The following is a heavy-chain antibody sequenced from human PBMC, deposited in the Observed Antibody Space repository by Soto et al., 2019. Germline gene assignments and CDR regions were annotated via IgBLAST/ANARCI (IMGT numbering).Heavy chain of an antibody. Sequence: DVQLLESGGGLVQPGGSLRLSCAASGFTFSKSAMNWVRQAPGKGLEWVAAIIASGGRTYYADSVQGRFTIYRDNARSTVTLQMNRLRLEDTALYYCAKDHPDSGDLGPFDSWGQGDLVTVSS. CDR1: GFTFSKSA. J-gene: IGHJ4*02. V-gene: IGHV3-23*01. CDR3: AKDHPDSGDLGPFDS. CDR2: IIASGGRT. D-gene: IGHD1-26*01.